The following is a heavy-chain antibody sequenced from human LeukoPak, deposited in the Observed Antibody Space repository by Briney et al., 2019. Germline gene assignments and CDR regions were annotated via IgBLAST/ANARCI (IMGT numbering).Heavy chain of an antibody. Sequence: SETLSLTCTVSGGSISSSGYYWGWIRQPPGKGLERIGSMYYSGSTYYNPSLKSRVTISVDTSKNHFSLKLSSVTAADTAVYYCARDGGGSSWDLNHFDYWGQGTLVTVSS. D-gene: IGHD6-13*01. CDR3: ARDGGGSSWDLNHFDY. CDR1: GGSISSSGYY. J-gene: IGHJ4*02. CDR2: MYYSGST. V-gene: IGHV4-39*07.